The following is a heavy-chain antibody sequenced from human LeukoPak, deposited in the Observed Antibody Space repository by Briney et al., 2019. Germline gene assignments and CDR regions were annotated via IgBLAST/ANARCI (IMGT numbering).Heavy chain of an antibody. CDR3: ARARIAAPLLDY. CDR1: GFIVSNYE. J-gene: IGHJ4*02. D-gene: IGHD6-13*01. Sequence: PGGSLRLACVASGFIVSNYEMNWVRQTPGKGLEWVSYISDHGKSRNYVDSVKGRFTISRDNAKNSLYLQMNSLRVEDTAIYFCARARIAAPLLDYWGQGTLVTVSS. CDR2: ISDHGKSR. V-gene: IGHV3-48*03.